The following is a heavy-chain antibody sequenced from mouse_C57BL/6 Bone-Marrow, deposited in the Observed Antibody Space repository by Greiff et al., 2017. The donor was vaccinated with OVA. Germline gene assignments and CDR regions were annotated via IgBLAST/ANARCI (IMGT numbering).Heavy chain of an antibody. Sequence: QVQLQQSGPELVKPGASVKISCKASGYAFSSSWMNWVKQRPGKGLEWIGRIYPGDGDTNYNGKFKGKATLTADKSSSTAYMQLSSLTSEDSAVYFCAREKERGTVTYYFDYWGQGTTLTVSS. V-gene: IGHV1-82*01. D-gene: IGHD2-2*01. CDR2: IYPGDGDT. J-gene: IGHJ2*01. CDR3: AREKERGTVTYYFDY. CDR1: GYAFSSSW.